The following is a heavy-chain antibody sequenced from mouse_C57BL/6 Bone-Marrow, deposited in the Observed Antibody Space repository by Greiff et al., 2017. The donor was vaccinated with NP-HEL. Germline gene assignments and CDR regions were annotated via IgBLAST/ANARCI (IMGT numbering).Heavy chain of an antibody. CDR1: GFTFSSYA. D-gene: IGHD2-12*01. J-gene: IGHJ3*01. Sequence: EVMLVESGGGLVKPGGSLKLSCAASGFTFSSYAMSWVRQTPEKRLEWVATISDGGSYTYYPDNVKGRFTISRDNAKNNLYLQMSHLKSEDTAMYYCARAAYYSEAWFAYWGQGTLVTVSA. CDR2: ISDGGSYT. V-gene: IGHV5-4*03. CDR3: ARAAYYSEAWFAY.